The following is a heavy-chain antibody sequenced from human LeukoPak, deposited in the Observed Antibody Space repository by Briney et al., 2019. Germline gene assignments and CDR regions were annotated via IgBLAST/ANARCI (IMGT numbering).Heavy chain of an antibody. D-gene: IGHD1-26*01. CDR1: GYTFNGYY. CDR2: INSNSGAR. Sequence: ASVKVSCKASGYTFNGYYMHWVRQAPGQGLESMGWINSNSGARNYGQKFQGRVTMSRDTAINTAYLELTSLTPDDTGVYYCARGRGGATTGLDHWGQGTLVTVSS. CDR3: ARGRGGATTGLDH. V-gene: IGHV1-2*02. J-gene: IGHJ4*02.